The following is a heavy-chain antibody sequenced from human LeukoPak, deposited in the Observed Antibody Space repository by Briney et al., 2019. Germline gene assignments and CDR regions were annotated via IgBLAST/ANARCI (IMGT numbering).Heavy chain of an antibody. CDR2: INHSGST. CDR3: ARHTMQQLENWFDP. Sequence: PSETLSLTCAVYGGSFSGYYWSWIRQPPGKGLEWIGEINHSGSTYCNPSLKSRVTISVDTSKDQFSLKLSSVTAADTAVYYCARHTMQQLENWFDPWGQGTLVTVSS. J-gene: IGHJ5*02. CDR1: GGSFSGYY. V-gene: IGHV4-34*01. D-gene: IGHD6-13*01.